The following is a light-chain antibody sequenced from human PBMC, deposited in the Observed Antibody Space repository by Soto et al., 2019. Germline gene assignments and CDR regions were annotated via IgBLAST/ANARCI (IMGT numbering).Light chain of an antibody. J-gene: IGKJ2*01. CDR3: HQYDHWPRGT. CDR2: GAS. CDR1: QSIDTY. V-gene: IGKV3-15*01. Sequence: EIVLTQSPATLSVSPGERATLSCRASQSIDTYLAWYQQKPGQPPRPLIYGASNRATGVPVRFSGSGSGTDFTLTISSLQSEDFAVYYCHQYDHWPRGTFGQGTKVEI.